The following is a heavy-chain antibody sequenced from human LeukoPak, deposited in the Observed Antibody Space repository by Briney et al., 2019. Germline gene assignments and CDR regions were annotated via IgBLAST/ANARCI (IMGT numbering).Heavy chain of an antibody. J-gene: IGHJ6*02. CDR3: AKVRIAGGWGYYGMDV. CDR1: GFTFSSYA. D-gene: IGHD6-13*01. Sequence: GGSLRLSCAASGFTFSSYAMSWVRQAPGKGLEWVSAISGSGGSTYYADSVKGRFTISRDNFKNTLYLQMNSLRAEDTAVYYCAKVRIAGGWGYYGMDVWGQGTTVTVSS. V-gene: IGHV3-23*01. CDR2: ISGSGGST.